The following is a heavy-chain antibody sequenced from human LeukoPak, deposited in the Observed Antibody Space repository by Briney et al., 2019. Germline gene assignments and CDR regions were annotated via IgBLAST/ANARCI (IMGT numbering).Heavy chain of an antibody. CDR1: GYTLTDYY. J-gene: IGHJ4*02. V-gene: IGHV1-2*02. CDR2: INLNSGGT. CDR3: ANIQLWLPY. Sequence: GASVKVSFKASGYTLTDYYMHWVRQAPGEGLEWMGWINLNSGGTNFAQEFQGRVTLTRDTSISTAYMELTRLRTDDTAMYYCANIQLWLPYWGQGTLVTVSS. D-gene: IGHD5-18*01.